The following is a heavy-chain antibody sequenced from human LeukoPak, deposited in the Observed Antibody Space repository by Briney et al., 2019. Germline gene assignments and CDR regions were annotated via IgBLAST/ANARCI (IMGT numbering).Heavy chain of an antibody. J-gene: IGHJ4*02. CDR2: INPKGGST. CDR1: GYTFTDYY. D-gene: IGHD6-6*01. Sequence: GASVKVSCKASGYTFTDYYMHWVRQAPGQGLEWMGIINPKGGSTSYAQKFQGRVTMTRDMSTSTVYMELSSLRSEDTAVYYCAREGLDSSSSGYFDYWGQGTLVTVSS. V-gene: IGHV1-46*01. CDR3: AREGLDSSSSGYFDY.